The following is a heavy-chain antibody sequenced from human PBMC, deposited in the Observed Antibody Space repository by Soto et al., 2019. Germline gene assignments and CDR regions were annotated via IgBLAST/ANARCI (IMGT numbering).Heavy chain of an antibody. CDR3: ARDGVRSTTRAFDI. CDR2: IWYDGSNK. D-gene: IGHD3-3*01. Sequence: GGSLRLSCAASGFIFSSYGMDWVRQAPGKGLEWVANIWYDGSNKYYAESVKGRFLVSRDNSKNMLYLQMDSLRAEDTAVYYCARDGVRSTTRAFDIWGQGTVVTVSS. CDR1: GFIFSSYG. V-gene: IGHV3-33*01. J-gene: IGHJ3*02.